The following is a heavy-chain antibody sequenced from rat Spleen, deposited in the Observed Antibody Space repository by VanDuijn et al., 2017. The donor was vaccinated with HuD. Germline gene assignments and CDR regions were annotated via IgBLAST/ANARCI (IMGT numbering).Heavy chain of an antibody. CDR3: ATDGNNNWFAY. V-gene: IGHV5-46*01. CDR2: ITNSGGST. J-gene: IGHJ3*01. Sequence: EVQLVESGGGLVQPGRSLKLSCAASGFTFSSFAMAWVRQAPKKGLEWVGTITNSGGSTYYRDSVKGRFTISRDNAKSTLYLQMDSLRSEDTATYYCATDGNNNWFAYWGQGTLVTVSS. CDR1: GFTFSSFA. D-gene: IGHD4-2*01.